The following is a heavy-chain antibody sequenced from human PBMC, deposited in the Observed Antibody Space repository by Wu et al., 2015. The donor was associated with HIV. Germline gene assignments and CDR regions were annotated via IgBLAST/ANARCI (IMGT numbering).Heavy chain of an antibody. J-gene: IGHJ3*02. CDR2: ISIYTGNT. D-gene: IGHD6-13*01. CDR3: AASIAATAHGAFDI. CDR1: GYTFKTYG. V-gene: IGHV1-18*04. Sequence: QVQLEQSGGEVKNVGASIKVSCKASGYTFKTYGISWVRQAPGQGLEWMGWISIYTGNTNYEEKFQDRVTMTADPSTKTAYMEVRRLRSDDTAVYYCAASIAATAHGAFDIWGQGTMVTVSS.